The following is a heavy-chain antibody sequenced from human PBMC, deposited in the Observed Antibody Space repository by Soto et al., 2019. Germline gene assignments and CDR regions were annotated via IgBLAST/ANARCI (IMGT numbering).Heavy chain of an antibody. J-gene: IGHJ4*02. CDR3: ARENYDFWSGYYITDRSAPGAIDY. CDR1: GFTFSTYG. Sequence: GSLRLSCTPSGFTFSTYGMHWARQAPGKGLEWVAVIWYDGSNKVYADSVKGRFTISRDNSKNTLYLQMNSLRAEDTAVYYCARENYDFWSGYYITDRSAPGAIDYWGQGTLVTVSS. CDR2: IWYDGSNK. V-gene: IGHV3-33*01. D-gene: IGHD3-3*01.